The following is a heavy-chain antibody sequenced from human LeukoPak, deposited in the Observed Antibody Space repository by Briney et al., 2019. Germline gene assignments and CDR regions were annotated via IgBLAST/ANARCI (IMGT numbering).Heavy chain of an antibody. J-gene: IGHJ3*02. CDR1: GFTFSNAG. CDR2: IKSKTDGGTT. Sequence: GGSLRLSCAASGFTFSNAGMSWVRQAPGKGLEGVGRIKSKTDGGTTDYAAPVKGRFTISRDDSKNTLYLQMNSLKTEDTAVYYCTSISGYDSDAFDIWGQGTMVTVSS. CDR3: TSISGYDSDAFDI. V-gene: IGHV3-15*01. D-gene: IGHD5-12*01.